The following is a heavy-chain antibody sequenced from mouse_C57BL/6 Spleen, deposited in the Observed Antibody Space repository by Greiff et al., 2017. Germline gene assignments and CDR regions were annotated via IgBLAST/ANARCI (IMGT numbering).Heavy chain of an antibody. CDR2: IYPGGGDS. CDR1: GYTFTNYW. J-gene: IGHJ2*01. Sequence: QVQLQQSGAGLVRPGTSVSMSCKASGYTFTNYWMGWAKQRPGNGLEWIGDIYPGGGDSNYNDKVKGKGTLTADKSSSTAFMQVSSLASEASAISSCAREGYCGCGYYDFDYWGQGTTLTVSS. CDR3: AREGYCGCGYYDFDY. V-gene: IGHV1-63*01. D-gene: IGHD1-2*01.